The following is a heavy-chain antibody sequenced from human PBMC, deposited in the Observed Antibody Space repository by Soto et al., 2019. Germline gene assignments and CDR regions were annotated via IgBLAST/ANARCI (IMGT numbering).Heavy chain of an antibody. Sequence: PGGSLRLSCAASGFTFSSYSMNWVRQAPGKGLEWVSSISSSSSYIYYADSVKGRFTISRDNAKNSLYRQMKSRRAENKAGYYCARETQLGNGKYYYYSGXXFSRQGTTFTVSS. D-gene: IGHD6-13*01. CDR1: GFTFSSYS. CDR2: ISSSSSYI. J-gene: IGHJ6*02. CDR3: ARETQLGNGKYYYYSGXXF. V-gene: IGHV3-21*01.